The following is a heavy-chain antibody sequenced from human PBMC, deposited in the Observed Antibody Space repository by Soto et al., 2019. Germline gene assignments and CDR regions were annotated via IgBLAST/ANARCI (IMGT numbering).Heavy chain of an antibody. CDR2: VSTSGAT. Sequence: QVQLQESGPRLVKPSETLSLTCTVSDDFISSYYWNWIRQPAGQGLEWIGRVSTSGATNYNPSLDSRVTMSVDTSKKQFSLKLTSVTDADTAVYFCARGDYEILPGSYAMDVWGQGTTVTVSS. V-gene: IGHV4-4*07. D-gene: IGHD3-9*01. CDR1: DDFISSYY. CDR3: ARGDYEILPGSYAMDV. J-gene: IGHJ6*02.